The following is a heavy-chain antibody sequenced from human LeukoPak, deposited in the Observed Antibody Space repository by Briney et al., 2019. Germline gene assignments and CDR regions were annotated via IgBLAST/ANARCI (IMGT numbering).Heavy chain of an antibody. J-gene: IGHJ3*02. D-gene: IGHD2-8*01. Sequence: QPGGSLRLSCAASGFTFSSYEMNWVRQAPGKGLEWVSYISSSSSTIYYADSVKGRFTISRDNAKNSLYLQMNSLRAEDTAVYYCARDLMVGGERKNDAFDIWGQGTMVTVSS. CDR1: GFTFSSYE. CDR3: ARDLMVGGERKNDAFDI. V-gene: IGHV3-48*03. CDR2: ISSSSSTI.